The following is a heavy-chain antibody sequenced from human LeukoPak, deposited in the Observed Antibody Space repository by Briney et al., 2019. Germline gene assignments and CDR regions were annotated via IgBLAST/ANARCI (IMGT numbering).Heavy chain of an antibody. J-gene: IGHJ4*02. CDR2: ISSSSNYI. V-gene: IGHV3-21*01. CDR3: ARGKTGFDY. Sequence: PGGSLRLSCAASGFTFSSYSMNWVRQAPGKGLEWVSSISSSSNYIYYADSVKGRFTISRDNAKNSLYLQMNSLRAEDTAVYYCARGKTGFDYWGRGTLVTVSS. CDR1: GFTFSSYS.